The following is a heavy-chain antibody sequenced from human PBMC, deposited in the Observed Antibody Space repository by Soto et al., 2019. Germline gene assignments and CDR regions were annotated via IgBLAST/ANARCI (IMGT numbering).Heavy chain of an antibody. Sequence: SETLSLTCTVSGGSISSYYWSWIRQPPGKGLEWIGYIYYSGSTNYNPSLKSRVTTSVDTSKNQFSLKLSSVTAADTAVYYCASQYYYDSSGDKYYFDYWGQGTLVTVSS. CDR1: GGSISSYY. CDR3: ASQYYYDSSGDKYYFDY. D-gene: IGHD3-22*01. CDR2: IYYSGST. J-gene: IGHJ4*02. V-gene: IGHV4-59*01.